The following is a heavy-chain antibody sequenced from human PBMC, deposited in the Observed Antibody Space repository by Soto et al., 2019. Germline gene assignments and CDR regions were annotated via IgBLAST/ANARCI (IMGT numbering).Heavy chain of an antibody. CDR3: AAHRAYGDTMDY. CDR2: VFYSVST. V-gene: IGHV4-31*03. CDR1: GTSITTDGCY. J-gene: IGHJ4*02. D-gene: IGHD4-17*01. Sequence: QVQLQESGPGLVKASQTLSLTCSVSGTSITTDGCYWNWIRQLPGKGLEWIGFVFYSVSTYSNPSLKSRLDMSLDRSKNKFSLELRSLTAADAGVYDCAAHRAYGDTMDYWGQGTLVAVS.